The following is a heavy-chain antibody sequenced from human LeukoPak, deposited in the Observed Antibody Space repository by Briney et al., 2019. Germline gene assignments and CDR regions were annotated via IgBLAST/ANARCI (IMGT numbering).Heavy chain of an antibody. Sequence: PSETLSLTCAVYGGSFSGYYWSWIRQPPGKGLEWIGEINHSGSTNYNPSLKSRVTISVDTSKNQFSLKLSSVTAADTAVYYCASRGDSYGLYLSSRWGQGTLVTVSS. D-gene: IGHD5-18*01. CDR3: ASRGDSYGLYLSSR. J-gene: IGHJ4*02. V-gene: IGHV4-34*01. CDR1: GGSFSGYY. CDR2: INHSGST.